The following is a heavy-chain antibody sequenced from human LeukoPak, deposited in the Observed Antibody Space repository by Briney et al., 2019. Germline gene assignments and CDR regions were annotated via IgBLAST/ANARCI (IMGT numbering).Heavy chain of an antibody. CDR2: INPTGGST. Sequence: ASVKVSCKASGYTFTGYYMHWVRQAPGQGLEWMGLINPTGGSTGYAQKFQGRVTTTRDMSTSTDYMELSSLRSEDTAIYYCARDNSVGDNAWWFDPWGQGTLVTVSS. CDR3: ARDNSVGDNAWWFDP. D-gene: IGHD1-26*01. J-gene: IGHJ5*02. CDR1: GYTFTGYY. V-gene: IGHV1-46*01.